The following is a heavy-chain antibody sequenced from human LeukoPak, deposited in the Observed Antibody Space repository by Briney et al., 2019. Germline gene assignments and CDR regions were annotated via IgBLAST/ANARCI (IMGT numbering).Heavy chain of an antibody. CDR1: GGTFSRYA. Sequence: SVKVSCKASGGTFSRYAISWVRQAPGQGLEWMGAIIPIFGTANYAQKFQGRVTITADESTSTAYMELSSLRSEDTAVYYCARAWGSITMVRGVVTPLYWFDPWGQGTLVTVSS. V-gene: IGHV1-69*13. CDR2: IIPIFGTA. D-gene: IGHD3-10*01. CDR3: ARAWGSITMVRGVVTPLYWFDP. J-gene: IGHJ5*02.